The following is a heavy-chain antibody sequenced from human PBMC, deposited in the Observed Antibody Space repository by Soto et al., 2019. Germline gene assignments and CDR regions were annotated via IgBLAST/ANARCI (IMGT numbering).Heavy chain of an antibody. V-gene: IGHV1-8*01. D-gene: IGHD3-3*01. Sequence: XSVKVACKASGYSLTSYDIDWVRQATGQGLEWMGWMNPNSGNTGYAQKFQGRVTMTRNTSISTAYMELSSLRSEDTAVYYCARGSGSDYYYYYYGMDVWGQRTTVTVSS. CDR1: GYSLTSYD. CDR3: ARGSGSDYYYYYYGMDV. CDR2: MNPNSGNT. J-gene: IGHJ6*02.